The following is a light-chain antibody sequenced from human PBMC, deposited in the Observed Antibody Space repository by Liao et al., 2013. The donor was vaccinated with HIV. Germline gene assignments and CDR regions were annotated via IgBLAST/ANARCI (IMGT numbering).Light chain of an antibody. V-gene: IGLV3-1*01. CDR3: QAWDRNTAI. CDR2: QDT. CDR1: KLGSKY. Sequence: SYELTQPPSVSVSPGQTASITCSGDKLGSKYTSWYQQKPGQSPVLVMYQDTYRPSGIPERFSGSNSGNTATLTISGTQPMDEADYYCQAWDRNTAIFGGGTKLTVL. J-gene: IGLJ2*01.